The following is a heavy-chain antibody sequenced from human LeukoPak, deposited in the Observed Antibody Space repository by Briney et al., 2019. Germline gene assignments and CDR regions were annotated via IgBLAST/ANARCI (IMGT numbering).Heavy chain of an antibody. CDR3: ASVTPSSSLFY. J-gene: IGHJ4*02. V-gene: IGHV1-46*01. D-gene: IGHD6-6*01. CDR1: GYTFTNYF. Sequence: ASVKVSCKASGYTFTNYFIHWVRQAPGQGLEWMGIINPSGGSTSYAQKFQGRVTMTRDTSTSTVYMELSSLRSEDTAVYYCASVTPSSSLFYWGQGTLVTVSS. CDR2: INPSGGST.